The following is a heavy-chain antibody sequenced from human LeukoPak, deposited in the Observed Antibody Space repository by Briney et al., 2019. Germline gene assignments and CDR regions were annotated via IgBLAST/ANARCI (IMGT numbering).Heavy chain of an antibody. V-gene: IGHV4-39*07. Sequence: PSETLSLTCTVSGGSVSRSPYYWGWIRQPPGKGLEWIGNIYYSGSTYYNPSLKSRVTISVDTSKNQFSLKLSSVTAADTAVYYCARGRKWGSRFVDYWGQGTLVTVSS. CDR1: GGSVSRSPYY. J-gene: IGHJ4*02. D-gene: IGHD7-27*01. CDR3: ARGRKWGSRFVDY. CDR2: IYYSGST.